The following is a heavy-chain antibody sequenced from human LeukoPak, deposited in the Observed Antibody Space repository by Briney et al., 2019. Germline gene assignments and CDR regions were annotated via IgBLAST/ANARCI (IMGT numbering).Heavy chain of an antibody. CDR1: GFTFGDYA. V-gene: IGHV3-49*04. CDR2: IRSKAYGGTT. D-gene: IGHD3-10*01. J-gene: IGHJ4*02. CDR3: TRRFSVVRGSFDY. Sequence: GGSLRLSCTASGFTFGDYAMSWVRQAPGKGLEWVGFIRSKAYGGTTEYAASVKGRFTISRDDSKSIAYLQMNSLKTEDTAVYYCTRRFSVVRGSFDYWGQGTLVTVSS.